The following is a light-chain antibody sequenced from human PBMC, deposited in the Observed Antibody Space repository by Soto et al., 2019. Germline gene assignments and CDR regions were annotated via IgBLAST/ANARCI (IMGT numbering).Light chain of an antibody. Sequence: DIQLTQSPSTLSGYVGDRVTLTCLASQTISSWLAWYQQKPGKAPKLLIYKASTLKSGVPSRFSGSGSGTEFTLTPSSLQPDDFATYYCQHYNSYSEAFGQGTKVDIK. V-gene: IGKV1-5*03. CDR3: QHYNSYSEA. J-gene: IGKJ1*01. CDR2: KAS. CDR1: QTISSW.